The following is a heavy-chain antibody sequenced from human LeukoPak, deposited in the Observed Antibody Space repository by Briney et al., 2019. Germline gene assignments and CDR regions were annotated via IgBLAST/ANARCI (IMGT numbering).Heavy chain of an antibody. CDR1: GGSISSYY. CDR2: IYYSGST. J-gene: IGHJ4*02. D-gene: IGHD3-9*01. CDR3: ARVKVLRYFDWLIFDY. V-gene: IGHV4-59*01. Sequence: KPSETLSLTCTVSGGSISSYYWSWIRQPPGKGLEWIGYIYYSGSTNYNPSLKSRVTISVDTSKNQFSLKLSSVTAADTAVYYCARVKVLRYFDWLIFDYWGQGTLVTVSS.